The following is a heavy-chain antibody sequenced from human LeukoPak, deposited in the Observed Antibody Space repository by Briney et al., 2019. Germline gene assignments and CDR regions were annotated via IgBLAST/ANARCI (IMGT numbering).Heavy chain of an antibody. CDR2: ISYDGSNK. D-gene: IGHD6-25*01. V-gene: IGHV3-30-3*01. Sequence: GGSLRLSCAASGLTFSSYAMHWVRQAPGKGLEWVAVISYDGSNKYYADSVKGRFTISRDNSKNTLYLQMSSLRGEDTAVYYCARDLDKAAKYYFDNWGQGTLVTVSS. CDR3: ARDLDKAAKYYFDN. CDR1: GLTFSSYA. J-gene: IGHJ4*02.